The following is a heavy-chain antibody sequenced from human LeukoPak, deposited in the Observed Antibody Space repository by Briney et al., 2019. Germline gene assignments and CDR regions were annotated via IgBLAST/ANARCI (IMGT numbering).Heavy chain of an antibody. CDR2: ISSSSSYI. J-gene: IGHJ6*02. V-gene: IGHV3-21*01. Sequence: GGSLRLSCAASGFTFSSYSMNWARQAPGKGLEWVSSISSSSSYIYYADSVKGRFTISRDNAKNSLYLQMNSLRAEDTAVYYCARDEDDIMVAVPPFYGMDVWGQGTTVTVSS. D-gene: IGHD2-21*01. CDR1: GFTFSSYS. CDR3: ARDEDDIMVAVPPFYGMDV.